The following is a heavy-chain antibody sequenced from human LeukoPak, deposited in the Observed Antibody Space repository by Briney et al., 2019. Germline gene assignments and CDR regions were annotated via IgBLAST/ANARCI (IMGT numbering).Heavy chain of an antibody. V-gene: IGHV4-59*12. CDR3: ARDRDSSGSPGAFDY. D-gene: IGHD3-22*01. CDR2: IYHSGST. CDR1: GGSISGFY. Sequence: SETLSLTCTVSGGSISGFYWSWIRQPPGKGLEWIGYIYHSGSTYYNPSLKSRVTISVDRSKNQFSLKLSSVTAADTAVYYCARDRDSSGSPGAFDYWGQGTLVTVSS. J-gene: IGHJ4*02.